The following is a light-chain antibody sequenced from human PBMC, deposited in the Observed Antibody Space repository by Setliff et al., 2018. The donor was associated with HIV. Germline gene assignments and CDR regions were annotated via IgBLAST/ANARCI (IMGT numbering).Light chain of an antibody. V-gene: IGLV1-51*01. CDR3: GAWDTSLAVYV. CDR1: KSNIGDRS. J-gene: IGLJ1*01. CDR2: DNH. Sequence: QSVLTQPPSVSAAPGQKVSISCSGSKSNIGDRSVSWYQHLPGTAPQILIHDNHQRPSVIPERFSGSTSGTSATLAISGLQTGDEADYYCGAWDTSLAVYVFGTGTKVTVL.